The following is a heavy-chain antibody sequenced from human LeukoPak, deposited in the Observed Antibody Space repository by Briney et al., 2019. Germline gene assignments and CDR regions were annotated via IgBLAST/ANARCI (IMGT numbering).Heavy chain of an antibody. CDR2: IYTSGTT. Sequence: SETLSLTCTVSGGSISSYYWSWIRQPAGKGLEYIGRIYTSGTTNYNPSLKSRVTMSIDTSKNQFSLNLNSVTAADTAIYHCARGTYRKFFDYWGQGTLVTVSS. J-gene: IGHJ4*02. CDR3: ARGTYRKFFDY. V-gene: IGHV4-4*07. D-gene: IGHD4-11*01. CDR1: GGSISSYY.